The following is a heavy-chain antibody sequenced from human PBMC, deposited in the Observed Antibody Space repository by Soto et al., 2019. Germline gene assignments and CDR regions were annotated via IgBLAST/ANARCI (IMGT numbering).Heavy chain of an antibody. CDR3: ARLGFYYQSLDP. D-gene: IGHD3-22*01. CDR1: GGSISNYY. Sequence: STTLSLTCIGSGGSISNYYWSWFRQPPGKGLEWIGYIYYSGSTNYNPSLTSRVTISVDTSKSQFSLRLSSVTAADTAVYFCARLGFYYQSLDPWGPVTLVTVS. V-gene: IGHV4-59*08. CDR2: IYYSGST. J-gene: IGHJ5*02.